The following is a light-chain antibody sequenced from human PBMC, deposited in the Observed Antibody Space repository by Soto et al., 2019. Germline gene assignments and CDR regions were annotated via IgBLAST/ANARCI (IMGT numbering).Light chain of an antibody. CDR2: EVT. J-gene: IGLJ1*01. V-gene: IGLV2-14*01. CDR3: SSYTSSTDYV. Sequence: QSVLTQPASVSGSPGQSITISCTATSSDIDTYNYVSWYQQHPGKAPKLIIYEVTNRPSGVSNRFSGSKSGDTASLTISGLRAEDEADYYCSSYTSSTDYVFGTGTKLTVL. CDR1: SSDIDTYNY.